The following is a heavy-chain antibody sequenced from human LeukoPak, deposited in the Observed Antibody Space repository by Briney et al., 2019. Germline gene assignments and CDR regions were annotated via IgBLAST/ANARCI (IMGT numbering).Heavy chain of an antibody. CDR3: ARGYRSGGSCYSRTYYFDY. CDR1: GFTVSSNY. J-gene: IGHJ4*02. CDR2: IYSGGST. V-gene: IGHV3-66*01. D-gene: IGHD2-15*01. Sequence: GGSLRLSCAASGFTVSSNYMSWVRQAPGKGLEWVSVIYSGGSTYYADSVKGRFTISRDNSKNTLYLQMNSLRAEDTAVYYCARGYRSGGSCYSRTYYFDYWGQGTLVTVSS.